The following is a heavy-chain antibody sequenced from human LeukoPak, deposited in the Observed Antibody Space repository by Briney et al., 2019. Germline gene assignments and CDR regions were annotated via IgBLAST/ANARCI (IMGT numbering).Heavy chain of an antibody. CDR2: ISAYNGNT. CDR1: GYTFTSYG. Sequence: ASVTVSCKASGYTFTSYGISWVRQAPGQGLEWMGWISAYNGNTNYAQKLQGRVTITTDTSTSTAYMELRSLRSDDTAVYYCARCRRDYDFWSGYLTFDYWGQGTLVTVSS. D-gene: IGHD3-3*01. J-gene: IGHJ4*02. CDR3: ARCRRDYDFWSGYLTFDY. V-gene: IGHV1-18*01.